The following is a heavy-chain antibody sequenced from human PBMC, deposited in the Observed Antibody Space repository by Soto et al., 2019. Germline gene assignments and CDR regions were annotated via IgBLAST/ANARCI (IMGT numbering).Heavy chain of an antibody. CDR1: GFTFSSYA. J-gene: IGHJ4*02. Sequence: GGSLRLSCAASGFTFSSYAMSWVRQAPGKGLEWVSAISGSGGSTYYADSVKGRFTISRDNSKNTLYLQMNSLRAEDTAVYYCARGAFPMIVVVIYYYFDYWGQGTLVTVSS. D-gene: IGHD3-22*01. CDR2: ISGSGGST. CDR3: ARGAFPMIVVVIYYYFDY. V-gene: IGHV3-23*01.